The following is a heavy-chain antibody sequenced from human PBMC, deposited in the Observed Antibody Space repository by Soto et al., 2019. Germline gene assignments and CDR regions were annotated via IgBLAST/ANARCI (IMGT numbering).Heavy chain of an antibody. V-gene: IGHV1-18*01. CDR3: ARGYRSGWYIPTNYYYYGMDV. J-gene: IGHJ6*02. D-gene: IGHD6-19*01. CDR2: ISAYNGNT. Sequence: QVQLVQSGAEVKKPGASVKVSCKASGYTFTSYGISWVRQAPGQGLEWMGWISAYNGNTNYAQKLQGRVTMTTDTSTRTASRELRSLRSDDTALYYCARGYRSGWYIPTNYYYYGMDVWGQGTTVTVS. CDR1: GYTFTSYG.